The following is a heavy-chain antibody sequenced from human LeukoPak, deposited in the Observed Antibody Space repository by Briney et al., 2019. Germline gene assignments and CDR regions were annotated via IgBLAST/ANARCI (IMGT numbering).Heavy chain of an antibody. CDR2: INHSGST. D-gene: IGHD2-15*01. CDR3: ARELGRLGYCSGGSCSRGWFDP. J-gene: IGHJ5*02. Sequence: SETLSLTCIVSGGSISSGGYYWSWIRQHPGKGLEWIGEINHSGSTNYNPSLKSRVTISVDTSKNQFSLKLSSVTAADTAVYYCARELGRLGYCSGGSCSRGWFDPWGQGTLVTVSS. CDR1: GGSISSGGYY. V-gene: IGHV4-39*07.